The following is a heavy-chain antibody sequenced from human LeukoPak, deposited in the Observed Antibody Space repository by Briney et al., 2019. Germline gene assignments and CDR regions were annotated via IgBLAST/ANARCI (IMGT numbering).Heavy chain of an antibody. V-gene: IGHV4-59*08. Sequence: SETLSLTCTVSSGSISGYYWSWIRQPPEKGLEWIGYIYYRGGANYSPSLNSRVTISVDTSKNQFSLKLTSVTAADTAMYYCAGHNLGYCDGGDCPYYFDYWGQGVLVTVSS. CDR2: IYYRGGA. CDR3: AGHNLGYCDGGDCPYYFDY. J-gene: IGHJ4*02. CDR1: SGSISGYY. D-gene: IGHD2-21*02.